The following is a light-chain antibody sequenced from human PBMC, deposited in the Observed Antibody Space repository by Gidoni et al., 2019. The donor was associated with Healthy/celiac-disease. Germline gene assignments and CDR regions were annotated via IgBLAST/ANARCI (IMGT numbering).Light chain of an antibody. Sequence: DIQMTQSPSSLYASVGDRVTITCQARQDISNYLNWYQQKPGKAPKLLIYDASNLETGVPSRFSGSGSGTDFTFTISRLQPEDIATYYCQQYDNLPLTFGGGTKVEIK. V-gene: IGKV1-33*01. CDR2: DAS. J-gene: IGKJ4*01. CDR3: QQYDNLPLT. CDR1: QDISNY.